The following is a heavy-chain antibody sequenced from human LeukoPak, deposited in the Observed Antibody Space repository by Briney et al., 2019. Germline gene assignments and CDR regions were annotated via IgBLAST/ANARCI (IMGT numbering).Heavy chain of an antibody. V-gene: IGHV3-21*01. J-gene: IGHJ4*02. Sequence: GGSLRLSRAVSGFTLSSYSMNWVRQAPGKGLEWVSSISSSGSYIFYADSVKGRFTISRDNAKNSLYLQMDSLRAEDTAVYYCARDGGGAVITPVDYWGQGTLVTVSS. CDR3: ARDGGGAVITPVDY. CDR2: ISSSGSYI. CDR1: GFTLSSYS. D-gene: IGHD4-23*01.